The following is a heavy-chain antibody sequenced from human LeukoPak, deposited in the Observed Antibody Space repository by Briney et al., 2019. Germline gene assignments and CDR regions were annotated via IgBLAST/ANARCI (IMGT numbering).Heavy chain of an antibody. Sequence: PSETLSLTCAVYGGPFSGYYWSWVRQPPEKGLEWIGEINHSGSTNYNPSLKSRVTISVDTSKNQFSLELTSVTAADTAVYYCARRRYDASGYYPSRGRYFDYWGQGTLVTVSS. V-gene: IGHV4-34*01. D-gene: IGHD3-22*01. J-gene: IGHJ4*02. CDR1: GGPFSGYY. CDR2: INHSGST. CDR3: ARRRYDASGYYPSRGRYFDY.